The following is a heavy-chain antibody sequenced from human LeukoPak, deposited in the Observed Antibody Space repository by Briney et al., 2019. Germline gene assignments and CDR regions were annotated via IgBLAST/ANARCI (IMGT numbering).Heavy chain of an antibody. CDR1: GYYISSGYY. V-gene: IGHV4-38-2*02. CDR2: IYHSGST. D-gene: IGHD2-2*01. Sequence: SETLSLTCTVSGYYISSGYYWGWIRQPPGKGLEWIGSIYHSGSTYYNPSLKSRVTISVDTSKNQFSLKLSSVTAADTAVYYCARSGVVPAAIYYWGQGTLVTVSS. J-gene: IGHJ4*02. CDR3: ARSGVVPAAIYY.